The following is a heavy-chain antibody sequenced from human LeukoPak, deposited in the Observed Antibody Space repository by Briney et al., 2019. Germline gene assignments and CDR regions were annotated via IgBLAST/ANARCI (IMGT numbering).Heavy chain of an antibody. V-gene: IGHV3-30*02. CDR2: IWYDGSNK. CDR3: AKTMDTAPFDY. CDR1: GFTFSSYG. D-gene: IGHD5-18*01. J-gene: IGHJ4*02. Sequence: GGSLRLSCAASGFTFSSYGMHCVRQAPGKGLEWVAVIWYDGSNKYYADSVKGRFTISRDNSKNTLYLQMNSLRAEDTAVYYCAKTMDTAPFDYWGQGTLVTVSS.